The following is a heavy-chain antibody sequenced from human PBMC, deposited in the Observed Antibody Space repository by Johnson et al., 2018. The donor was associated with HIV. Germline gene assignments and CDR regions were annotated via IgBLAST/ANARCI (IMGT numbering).Heavy chain of an antibody. Sequence: VQLVESGGGFVQPGGSLRLSCAASGFTFSHYDMHWVRQVTGKGLEWVSAIGTTDDTYYPASVKGRFSISRDDATDSLYLQMHSLRTEDTAVYYCVRESLRPIRVNGAGDAPFDIWGRGTTVTVSS. CDR1: GFTFSHYD. J-gene: IGHJ3*02. CDR3: VRESLRPIRVNGAGDAPFDI. CDR2: IGTTDDT. D-gene: IGHD3-10*01. V-gene: IGHV3-13*01.